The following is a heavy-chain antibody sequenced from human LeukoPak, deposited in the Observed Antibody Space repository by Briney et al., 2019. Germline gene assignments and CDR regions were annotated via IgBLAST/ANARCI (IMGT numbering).Heavy chain of an antibody. CDR1: GFTFSSYE. Sequence: GGSLRLSCAASGFTFSSYEMNWVRRAPGKGLEWVSYISSSGSTIYYADSVKGRLTISRDNAKNSLYLQMNSLRAEDTAVYYCARVLLWFGELDYWGQGTLVTVSS. D-gene: IGHD3-10*01. CDR3: ARVLLWFGELDY. J-gene: IGHJ4*02. V-gene: IGHV3-48*03. CDR2: ISSSGSTI.